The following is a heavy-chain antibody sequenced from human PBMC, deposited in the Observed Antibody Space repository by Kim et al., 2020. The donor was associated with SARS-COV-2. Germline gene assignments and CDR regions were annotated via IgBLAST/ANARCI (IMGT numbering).Heavy chain of an antibody. V-gene: IGHV1-69*13. CDR3: AREGKGRGAAFDY. J-gene: IGHJ4*02. CDR2: IIPIFGTA. CDR1: GGTFSSYA. Sequence: SVKVSCKASGGTFSSYAISWVRQAPGQGLEWMGGIIPIFGTANYAQKFQGRVTITADESTSTAYMELSSLRSEDTAVYYCAREGKGRGAAFDYWGQGTLVTVSS. D-gene: IGHD3-10*01.